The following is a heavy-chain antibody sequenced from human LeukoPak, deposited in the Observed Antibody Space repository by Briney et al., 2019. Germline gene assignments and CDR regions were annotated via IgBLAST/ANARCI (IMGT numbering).Heavy chain of an antibody. V-gene: IGHV3-21*01. CDR2: ISSTSKYI. D-gene: IGHD5-18*01. Sequence: GGSLRLSCVASGFAFSDDSMNWVRQPPGKGLEWVSSISSTSKYIYYADSVKGRFTISRDNAKNSLYLQMNNLRVVDSAVYYCAREYTAMAYDYWGQGNLVTVSS. CDR1: GFAFSDDS. CDR3: AREYTAMAYDY. J-gene: IGHJ4*02.